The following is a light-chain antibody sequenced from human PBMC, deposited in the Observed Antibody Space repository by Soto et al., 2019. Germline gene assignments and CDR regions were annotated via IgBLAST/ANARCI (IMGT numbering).Light chain of an antibody. CDR2: DAF. Sequence: ERSECNASLSVCVGDRVTITCRASQTISSWLAWYQQKPGKAPKLLIFDAFSLESGVPSRFSGSRSGTELPLTISSRQPDDYATYYCQHYNSQPPLPFGGGTKVDI. CDR1: QTISSW. CDR3: QHYNSQPPLP. J-gene: IGKJ4*01. V-gene: IGKV1-5*01.